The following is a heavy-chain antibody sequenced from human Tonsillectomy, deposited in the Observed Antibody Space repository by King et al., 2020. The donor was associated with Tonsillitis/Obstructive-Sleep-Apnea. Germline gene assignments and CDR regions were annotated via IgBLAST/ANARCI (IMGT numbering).Heavy chain of an antibody. CDR3: LYDFWSGHNWFDP. CDR2: IKSKTDGGTT. J-gene: IGHJ5*02. Sequence: VQLVESGGGLVKPGGSLRLYCAASGFTFSNAWMSWVRQAPGKGLEWVGRIKSKTDGGTTDYAAPVKGRFTISRDDSKNTLYLQMNSLKTEDTAVYYCLYDFWSGHNWFDPWGQGTLVTVSS. D-gene: IGHD3-3*01. V-gene: IGHV3-15*01. CDR1: GFTFSNAW.